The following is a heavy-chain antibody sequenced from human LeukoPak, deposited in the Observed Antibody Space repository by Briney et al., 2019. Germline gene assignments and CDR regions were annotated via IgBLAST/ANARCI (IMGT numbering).Heavy chain of an antibody. CDR3: AKVGPGAMYYFDS. Sequence: QPGGSLRLSCAASGFTFSGYGMHWVRQAPGKGLEWVAFIRYDGSNQYYADSVKGRITISRDNSKNTLYLQMNSLTTEDTAVYYCAKVGPGAMYYFDSWGQGTLFTVSS. J-gene: IGHJ4*02. CDR1: GFTFSGYG. CDR2: IRYDGSNQ. V-gene: IGHV3-30*02. D-gene: IGHD2-2*01.